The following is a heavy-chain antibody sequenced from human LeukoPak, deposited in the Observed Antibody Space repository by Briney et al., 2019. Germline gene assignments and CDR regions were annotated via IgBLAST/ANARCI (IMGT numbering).Heavy chain of an antibody. CDR3: AKEGYSSSWTVRYYYYMDV. Sequence: PGGSLRLSCAASGFTFSSYAMSWVRQAPGKGLEWVSAISGSGGSTYYADSVKGRFTISRDNSKNTLYLQMNSLRAEDTAVYYCAKEGYSSSWTVRYYYYMDVWDKGTTVTVSS. CDR2: ISGSGGST. CDR1: GFTFSSYA. J-gene: IGHJ6*03. V-gene: IGHV3-23*01. D-gene: IGHD6-13*01.